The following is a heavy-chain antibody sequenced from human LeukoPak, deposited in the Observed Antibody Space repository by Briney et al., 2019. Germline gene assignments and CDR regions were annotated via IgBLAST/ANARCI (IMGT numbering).Heavy chain of an antibody. CDR1: GYTFTSYG. CDR3: AREGGSYYGYGMDV. J-gene: IGHJ6*02. CDR2: ISAYNGNT. V-gene: IGHV1-18*01. D-gene: IGHD3-16*01. Sequence: ASVKVSCKASGYTFTSYGISWVRQAPGQGLEWMGWISAYNGNTNYAQKLQGRVTMTTDTSTSTAYMELSSLTSEDTAVYYCAREGGSYYGYGMDVWGQGTTVIVSS.